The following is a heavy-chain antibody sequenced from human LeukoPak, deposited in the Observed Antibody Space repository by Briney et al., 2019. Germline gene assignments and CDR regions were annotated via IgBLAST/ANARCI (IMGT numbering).Heavy chain of an antibody. CDR3: ARGLVTMVRGAAFFDC. V-gene: IGHV4-30-4*07. D-gene: IGHD3-10*01. CDR2: IHDSGST. Sequence: TLSLTCAVSGDSISSGGYSWTWIRQTPGKGLEWIAYIHDSGSTYYNPSLKSRVTTSVDTSKNQFSLKLSSVTAADTAVYYCARGLVTMVRGAAFFDCWGQGTLVTVSS. J-gene: IGHJ4*02. CDR1: GDSISSGGYS.